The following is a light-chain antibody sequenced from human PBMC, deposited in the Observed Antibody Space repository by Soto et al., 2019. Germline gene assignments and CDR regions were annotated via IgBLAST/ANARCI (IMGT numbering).Light chain of an antibody. J-gene: IGLJ2*01. CDR1: SSDVGGYNY. CDR3: SSYTGRSTLL. Sequence: QSALTQPASVSGSPGQSITISCTGTSSDVGGYNYVSWYQHHPGKTPKLMIYEVNHRPSGVSHRFSGSKSGNTASLTISGLQAEDEADYYCSSYTGRSTLLFGGGTKLTVL. CDR2: EVN. V-gene: IGLV2-14*01.